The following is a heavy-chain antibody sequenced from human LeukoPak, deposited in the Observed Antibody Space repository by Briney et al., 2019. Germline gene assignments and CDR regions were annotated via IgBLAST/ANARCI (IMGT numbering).Heavy chain of an antibody. J-gene: IGHJ6*02. V-gene: IGHV3-23*01. D-gene: IGHD3-10*01. CDR1: GFPFSTND. CDR3: AKEVTYGSGPRGYYGMDV. Sequence: QLGGSLRLSCAAPGFPFSTNDMTWVGQPPGKGLEWVSGFSGSGSSTFYAESVRGRFTISRENSKKTLYLQMNRLRADDTAGYYCAKEVTYGSGPRGYYGMDVWGQGTTVTVS. CDR2: FSGSGSST.